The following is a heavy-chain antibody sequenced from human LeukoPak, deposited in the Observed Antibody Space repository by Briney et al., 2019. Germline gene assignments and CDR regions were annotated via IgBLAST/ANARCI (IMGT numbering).Heavy chain of an antibody. CDR2: INWNGGIT. V-gene: IGHV3-20*04. CDR3: ARSPELVPDYFDY. J-gene: IGHJ4*02. Sequence: GGSLRLSCAASGFTFDDYGMSWVRQAPGKGLEWVSGINWNGGITAYADSVKGRFTISRDNSKNTLYLQMNSLRAEDTAVYYCARSPELVPDYFDYWGQGTLVTVSS. CDR1: GFTFDDYG. D-gene: IGHD1-26*01.